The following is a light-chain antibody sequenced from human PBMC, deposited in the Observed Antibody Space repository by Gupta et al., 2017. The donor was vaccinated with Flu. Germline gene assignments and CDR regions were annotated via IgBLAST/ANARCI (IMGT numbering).Light chain of an antibody. CDR2: EDN. Sequence: KVTISCSGSSSKIGNNYVSWYQQFPGTVPNLLIYEDNKRRSGIPDRFSASKSGTSATLGIAGLQTGDEADYYCGSGDNGRAVFVFGTGTMVTV. J-gene: IGLJ1*01. CDR1: SSKIGNNY. CDR3: GSGDNGRAVFV. V-gene: IGLV1-51*01.